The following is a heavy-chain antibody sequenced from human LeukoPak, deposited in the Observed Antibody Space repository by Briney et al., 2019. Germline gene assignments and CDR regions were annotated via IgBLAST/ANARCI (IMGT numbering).Heavy chain of an antibody. V-gene: IGHV3-30*02. Sequence: GGSLTLSCAASGFTFSSYGMHWLRQAPGKGLEGVAFLRYDGSNKYYADSVKGRFTISRDNSKNTLYLHMNSLRAEDTAVYYCAKIAVAGRHAFDIWGQGTMVTVSS. CDR3: AKIAVAGRHAFDI. J-gene: IGHJ3*02. CDR2: LRYDGSNK. CDR1: GFTFSSYG. D-gene: IGHD6-19*01.